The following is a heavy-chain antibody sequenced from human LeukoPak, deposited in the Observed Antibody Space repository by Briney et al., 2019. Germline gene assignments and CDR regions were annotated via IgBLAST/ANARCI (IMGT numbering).Heavy chain of an antibody. CDR3: ARDDRVTAPTY. CDR1: GGSISSSSYY. V-gene: IGHV4-39*07. Sequence: SETLSLTCTVSGGSISSSSYYWSWIRQPPGKGLEWIGSIHYSGSTNYNPSLKSRVTISVDTSKNQFSLKLRSVTAADTAVYYCARDDRVTAPTYWGQGTLVTVSS. CDR2: IHYSGST. J-gene: IGHJ4*02. D-gene: IGHD1-1*01.